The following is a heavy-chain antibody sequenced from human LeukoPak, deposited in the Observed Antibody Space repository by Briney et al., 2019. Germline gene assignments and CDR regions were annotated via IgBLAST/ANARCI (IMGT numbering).Heavy chain of an antibody. CDR3: ARASYYDFWSGQNWFDP. Sequence: SETLSLTCTVSGGSISSYYWSWIRQPPGKGLEWIGYFYYSGSTYYNPSLKSRVTISVDTSKNQFSLKLSSVTAADTAVYYCARASYYDFWSGQNWFDPWGQGTLVTVSS. CDR1: GGSISSYY. V-gene: IGHV4-59*12. D-gene: IGHD3-3*01. CDR2: FYYSGST. J-gene: IGHJ5*02.